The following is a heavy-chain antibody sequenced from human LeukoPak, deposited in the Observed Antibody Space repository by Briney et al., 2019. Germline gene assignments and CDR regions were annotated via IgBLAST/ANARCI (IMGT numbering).Heavy chain of an antibody. J-gene: IGHJ4*02. CDR1: SGSIFSSNW. Sequence: PSGTLSLTCAVSSGSIFSSNWWSWVRQPPGKGLEWIGQIFHSGSTTYSPSLKSRVTISVDKSKNQFSLRLTSVTAADTAVYYCARSPTKCVPKDYWGQGTLVTVSS. CDR2: IFHSGST. D-gene: IGHD5/OR15-5a*01. V-gene: IGHV4-4*02. CDR3: ARSPTKCVPKDY.